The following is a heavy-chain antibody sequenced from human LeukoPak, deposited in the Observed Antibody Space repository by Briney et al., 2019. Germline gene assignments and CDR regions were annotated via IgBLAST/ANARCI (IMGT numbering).Heavy chain of an antibody. CDR2: IRSKANSYAT. Sequence: YPGGSLRLSCAASGFTFSGSAMHWVRQASGKGLEWVGRIRSKANSYATAYAASVKGRFTISRDDSKNTAYLQMNSLKTEDTAVYYCTRSRPPKYYYGSGSLLDAFDIWGQGTMVTVSS. D-gene: IGHD3-10*01. CDR3: TRSRPPKYYYGSGSLLDAFDI. CDR1: GFTFSGSA. V-gene: IGHV3-73*01. J-gene: IGHJ3*02.